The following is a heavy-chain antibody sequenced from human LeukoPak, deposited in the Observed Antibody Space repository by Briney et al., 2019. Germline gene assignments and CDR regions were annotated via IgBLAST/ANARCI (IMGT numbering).Heavy chain of an antibody. Sequence: GGSLRLSCAASGFTFSSYWMHRVRQAPGKGLVWVSRINTDGSSTSYADSVKGRFTISRDNAKNTLYLQMNSLRAEDTAVYYCARVRYYDSSGYCFDYWGQGTLVTVSS. D-gene: IGHD3-22*01. CDR3: ARVRYYDSSGYCFDY. V-gene: IGHV3-74*01. J-gene: IGHJ4*02. CDR1: GFTFSSYW. CDR2: INTDGSST.